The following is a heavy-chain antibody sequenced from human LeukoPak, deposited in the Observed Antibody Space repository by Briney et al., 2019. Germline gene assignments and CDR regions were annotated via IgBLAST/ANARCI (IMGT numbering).Heavy chain of an antibody. CDR3: ARWIRDSGYDWVFDY. Sequence: SETLSLTCTVSGSSISSYYWSWIRQPPGKGLEWIGYIYHSGSTNYNPSLKSRVTTSVDTSKNQFSLKLSSVTAADTAVYYCARWIRDSGYDWVFDYWGQGTLVTVSS. V-gene: IGHV4-59*01. CDR1: GSSISSYY. D-gene: IGHD5-12*01. J-gene: IGHJ4*02. CDR2: IYHSGST.